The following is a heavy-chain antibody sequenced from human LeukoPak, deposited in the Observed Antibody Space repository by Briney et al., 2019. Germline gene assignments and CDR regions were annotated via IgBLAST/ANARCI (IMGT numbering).Heavy chain of an antibody. J-gene: IGHJ4*02. Sequence: PSETLSLTCAVYGGSFSGYYWSWIRQPPGKGLEWIGEINHSGSTNYNPSLKSRVTISVDTSKNQFSLKLSSVTAADTAVYYCARGGGPTMIVVALDYWGQGTLVTVSS. D-gene: IGHD3-22*01. V-gene: IGHV4-34*01. CDR2: INHSGST. CDR3: ARGGGPTMIVVALDY. CDR1: GGSFSGYY.